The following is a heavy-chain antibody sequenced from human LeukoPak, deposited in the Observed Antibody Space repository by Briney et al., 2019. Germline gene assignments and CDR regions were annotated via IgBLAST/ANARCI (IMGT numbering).Heavy chain of an antibody. CDR3: AREGSGYYSAGWFDP. V-gene: IGHV1-2*02. J-gene: IGHJ5*02. CDR1: GYTFNSYG. Sequence: ASVKVSCKASGYTFNSYGVTWVRQAPGQGLEWMGWINPNSGGTNYAQKFQGRVTMTGDTSMSTTYMELSRLRSDDTAVYYCAREGSGYYSAGWFDPWGQGTLVTVSS. D-gene: IGHD3-22*01. CDR2: INPNSGGT.